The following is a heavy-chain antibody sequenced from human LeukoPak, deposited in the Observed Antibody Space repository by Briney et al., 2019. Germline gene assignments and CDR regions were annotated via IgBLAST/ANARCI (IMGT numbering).Heavy chain of an antibody. Sequence: SETLSLTCTVSGGSVNNYYWSWIRQPPGKGLEWIGYIYYSGSTNYNPSLNSRVTMSVDTSKNQFSLKLSSVTAADTAVYYCARDLTRTDNWGQGTLVTVSS. D-gene: IGHD1/OR15-1a*01. CDR2: IYYSGST. V-gene: IGHV4-59*02. J-gene: IGHJ4*02. CDR3: ARDLTRTDN. CDR1: GGSVNNYY.